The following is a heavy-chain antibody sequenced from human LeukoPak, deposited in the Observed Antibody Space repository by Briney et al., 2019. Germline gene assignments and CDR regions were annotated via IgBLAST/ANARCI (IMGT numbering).Heavy chain of an antibody. CDR1: GGSISSYY. Sequence: SETLSLTCTVSGGSISSYYWSWIRQPAGKGLEWIGRIYTSGSTNYNPSLKSRVTMSVDTSKNQFSLKLSSVTAADTAVYYCAEYNWNDGGDYYYYMDVWGKGTTVTISS. CDR2: IYTSGST. D-gene: IGHD1-1*01. J-gene: IGHJ6*03. V-gene: IGHV4-4*07. CDR3: AEYNWNDGGDYYYYMDV.